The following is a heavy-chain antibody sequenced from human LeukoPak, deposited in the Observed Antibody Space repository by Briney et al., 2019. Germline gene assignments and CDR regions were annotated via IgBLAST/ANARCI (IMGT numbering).Heavy chain of an antibody. CDR2: ISSSGRTI. D-gene: IGHD6-6*01. V-gene: IGHV3-48*03. J-gene: IGHJ3*02. CDR1: GFTFSSYE. Sequence: GGSLRLSCAASGFTFSSYEMNWVRQAPGKGLEWVSCISSSGRTIYYADPVKGRFTISRDNAKNSLYLQMNSLRAEDTAVYYCARLYSSSSGKAFDIWGQGTMVTVYS. CDR3: ARLYSSSSGKAFDI.